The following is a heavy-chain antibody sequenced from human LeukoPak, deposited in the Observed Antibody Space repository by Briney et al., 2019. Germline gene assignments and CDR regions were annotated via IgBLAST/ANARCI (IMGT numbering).Heavy chain of an antibody. D-gene: IGHD5-18*01. J-gene: IGHJ3*02. CDR3: AKWIQLWLDAFDI. CDR1: GFSFSSHG. V-gene: IGHV3-30*02. Sequence: PGGSLRLSCAAAGFSFSSHGMYWVRQAPGKGLGWLAFIRFNGAFTYFGDSVKGRFTISRDNPKNTLYLQMNSLRPEDTAVYYCAKWIQLWLDAFDIWGQGTMVTVSS. CDR2: IRFNGAFT.